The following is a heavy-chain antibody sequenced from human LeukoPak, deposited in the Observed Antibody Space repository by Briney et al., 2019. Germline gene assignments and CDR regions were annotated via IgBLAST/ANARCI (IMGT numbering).Heavy chain of an antibody. CDR3: ARESTVYGFYYYYGMDV. J-gene: IGHJ6*02. Sequence: PGGSLRLSCAASGFTFSSYSMNWVRQAPGKGLEWVSSISSSSSYIYYADSVKGRFTISRDNAKNSLYLQMNSLRAEDTAVYYCARESTVYGFYYYYGMDVWGQGTTVTVSS. D-gene: IGHD3-10*01. CDR1: GFTFSSYS. V-gene: IGHV3-21*01. CDR2: ISSSSSYI.